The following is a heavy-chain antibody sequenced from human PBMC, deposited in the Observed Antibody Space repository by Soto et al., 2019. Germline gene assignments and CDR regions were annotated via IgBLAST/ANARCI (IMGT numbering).Heavy chain of an antibody. CDR1: GYSFTSYW. Sequence: PGESLKISCKASGYSFTSYWIGWVRQMPGKGLELMGIIYAGDSESRYNPSFQGQVTISVDKSISTAYLQWSSLKASDTAMYYCARHTSDRYGPEYWGQGTLVTVSS. D-gene: IGHD5-18*01. CDR2: IYAGDSES. CDR3: ARHTSDRYGPEY. J-gene: IGHJ4*02. V-gene: IGHV5-51*01.